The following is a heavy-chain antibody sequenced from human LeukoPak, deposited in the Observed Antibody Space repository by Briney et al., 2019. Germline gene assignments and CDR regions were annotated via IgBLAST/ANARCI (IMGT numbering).Heavy chain of an antibody. CDR3: ARERWESSSWYNYYFDY. V-gene: IGHV3-30*04. D-gene: IGHD6-13*01. CDR2: ISYDGSNK. CDR1: GFTFSSYA. Sequence: GGSLRLSCAASGFTFSSYAMHWVRQAPGKGLEWVAVISYDGSNKYYADSVKGRFTISRDNSKNTLYLQMNSLRAEDTAVYYCARERWESSSWYNYYFDYWGQGTLVTVSS. J-gene: IGHJ4*02.